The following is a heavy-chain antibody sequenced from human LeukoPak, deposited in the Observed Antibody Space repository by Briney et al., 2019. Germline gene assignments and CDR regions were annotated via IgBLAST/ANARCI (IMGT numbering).Heavy chain of an antibody. CDR2: INHSGST. CDR3: ARLGSSGWFY. D-gene: IGHD6-19*01. Sequence: PSETLSLTCVVYGGSFSGYYWSWIRQPPGKGLEWIGEINHSGSTNYNPSLKSRVTISVDTSKNQFSLKLSSVTAADTAVYYCARLGSSGWFYWGQGTLVTVSS. J-gene: IGHJ4*02. V-gene: IGHV4-34*01. CDR1: GGSFSGYY.